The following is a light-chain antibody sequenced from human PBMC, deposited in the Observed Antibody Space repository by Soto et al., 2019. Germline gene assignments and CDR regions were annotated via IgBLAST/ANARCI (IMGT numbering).Light chain of an antibody. CDR3: QSYDTSLSGPVV. V-gene: IGLV1-40*01. J-gene: IGLJ2*01. CDR2: GNT. CDR1: SSNIGAGCD. Sequence: QSVLTQPPSVSGAPGQRVTRSCTVSSSNIGAGCDVHWYQHLPGTAPKLLIYGNTNRPSGVPDRFSGSKSGTSASLAITGLQAEDEADYYCQSYDTSLSGPVVFGGGPKVTVL.